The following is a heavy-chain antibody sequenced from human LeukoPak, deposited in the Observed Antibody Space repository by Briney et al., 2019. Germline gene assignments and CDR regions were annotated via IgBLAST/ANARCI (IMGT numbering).Heavy chain of an antibody. CDR2: ISSSGSTI. V-gene: IGHV3-48*03. D-gene: IGHD4-17*01. Sequence: PGGSLRLSCAASGFTFSSYEVNWVRQAPGKGLEWVSYISSSGSTIYYADSAKGRFTISRDNAKNSLYLQMNSLRAEDTAVYYCAREENDYGDYVTFDIWGQGTMVTVSS. CDR3: AREENDYGDYVTFDI. CDR1: GFTFSSYE. J-gene: IGHJ3*02.